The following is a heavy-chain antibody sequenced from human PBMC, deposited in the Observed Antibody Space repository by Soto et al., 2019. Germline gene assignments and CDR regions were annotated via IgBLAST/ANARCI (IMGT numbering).Heavy chain of an antibody. Sequence: QMHLVQSGPEVRKPGSSVKVSCKASGGTFGDYGIDWVRQAPGHGLEWMGGILPVFRTPRNGQKFEGRVSITVDKVTNTACMELNSLRPEDTATYYCARDDGEGGMDVWGQGTTVIVSS. J-gene: IGHJ6*02. CDR1: GGTFGDYG. CDR3: ARDDGEGGMDV. V-gene: IGHV1-69*06. CDR2: ILPVFRTP. D-gene: IGHD3-10*01.